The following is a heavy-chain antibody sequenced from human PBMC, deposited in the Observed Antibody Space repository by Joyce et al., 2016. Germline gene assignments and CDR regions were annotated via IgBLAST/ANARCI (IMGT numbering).Heavy chain of an antibody. CDR2: LHRSRNS. J-gene: IGHJ5*02. CDR1: GGAINSANW. Sequence: QVQLQESGPALVKPSGTLSLTCAVSGGAINSANWWSWVRQSPGKGLEWIGELHRSRNSNYNPSLKSRVTISLDKSKGQFSLKLKSVTAADTAIYFCARGVSFAYYSNWFDPWGQGTLVTVSS. CDR3: ARGVSFAYYSNWFDP. V-gene: IGHV4-4*02. D-gene: IGHD3-22*01.